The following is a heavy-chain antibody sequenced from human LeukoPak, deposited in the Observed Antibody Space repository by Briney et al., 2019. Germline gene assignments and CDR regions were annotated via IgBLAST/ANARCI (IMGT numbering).Heavy chain of an antibody. Sequence: SETLSLTCAVYGGSFNDYYWNWIRQPPGKGLEWIGEINLRGSTTYNPSLKSRVTISLDESKNQFSLKLTSVTAADTAVYYCARDGRGSSSSSLSLWGQGTLVTVSS. CDR3: ARDGRGSSSSSLSL. CDR1: GGSFNDYY. D-gene: IGHD6-6*01. J-gene: IGHJ4*02. V-gene: IGHV4-34*01. CDR2: INLRGST.